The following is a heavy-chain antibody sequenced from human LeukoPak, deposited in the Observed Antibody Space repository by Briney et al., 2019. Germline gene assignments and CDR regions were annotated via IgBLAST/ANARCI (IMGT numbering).Heavy chain of an antibody. CDR3: ARGRTPAGFDP. J-gene: IGHJ5*02. CDR1: GLTFSSYW. V-gene: IGHV3-74*01. Sequence: PGGSLRLSCAASGLTFSSYWMHWVRQAPGKGLVWVSRINSDGSSTSYAVSVKGRFTISRDNAKNTLYLQMNSLRAEDTAVYYCARGRTPAGFDPWGQGTLVTVSS. CDR2: INSDGSST.